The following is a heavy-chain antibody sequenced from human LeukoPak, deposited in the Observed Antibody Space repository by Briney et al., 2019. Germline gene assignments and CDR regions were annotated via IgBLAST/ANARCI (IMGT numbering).Heavy chain of an antibody. CDR3: ARWGPIRYFGV. CDR1: GDSISSYY. Sequence: PSETLSLTCNVSGDSISSYYWTWIRQPAGKGLQWIGRISTSGSTNYNPSLKSRVTISVDTSKNQFSLRLTSVTAADTAVYYCARWGPIRYFGVWGQGTLVTVSS. D-gene: IGHD3-9*01. V-gene: IGHV4-4*07. CDR2: ISTSGST. J-gene: IGHJ4*02.